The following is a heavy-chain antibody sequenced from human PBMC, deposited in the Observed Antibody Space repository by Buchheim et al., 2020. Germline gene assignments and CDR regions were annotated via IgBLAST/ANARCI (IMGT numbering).Heavy chain of an antibody. Sequence: QVQLVESGGGVVQPGRSLRLSCAASGFTFSTYGMHWVRQAPGKGLEWVSGISGSGTRTYYADSVKGRFTISRDNSKNTLYLQMNSLRAEDTAVYYCAKEDYDILTSLHYWGQGTL. V-gene: IGHV3-NL1*01. CDR3: AKEDYDILTSLHY. CDR2: ISGSGTRT. CDR1: GFTFSTYG. D-gene: IGHD3-9*01. J-gene: IGHJ4*02.